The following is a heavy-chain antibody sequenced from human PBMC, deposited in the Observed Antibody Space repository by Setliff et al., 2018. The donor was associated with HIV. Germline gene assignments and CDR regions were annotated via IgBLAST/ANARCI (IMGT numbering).Heavy chain of an antibody. D-gene: IGHD1-1*01. CDR2: VNPITANT. CDR3: ARGMTTTGSTTIYNFGMDV. V-gene: IGHV1-8*02. Sequence: ASVKVSCKASGYIFNNYDINWVRQATGQGLEWMGWVNPITANTASARKFQDRVTITTDSSLNTAYLELSSLRSDDTAVYFCARGMTTTGSTTIYNFGMDVWGQGTTVTVSS. J-gene: IGHJ6*02. CDR1: GYIFNNYD.